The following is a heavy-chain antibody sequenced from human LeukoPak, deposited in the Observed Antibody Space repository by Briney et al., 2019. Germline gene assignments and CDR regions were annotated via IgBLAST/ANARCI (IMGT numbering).Heavy chain of an antibody. CDR1: GYTFTGYY. J-gene: IGHJ4*02. CDR2: INPNSGGT. CDR3: ARDRSSYYYYDSSGYDY. V-gene: IGHV1-2*02. Sequence: ASVKVSCKASGYTFTGYYMHWVRQAPGQGLEWMGWINPNSGGTNYAQKFQGRVTMTRDTSISTAYMELSRLRSDDTAVYYCARDRSSYYYYDSSGYDYWGQGTLVTVSS. D-gene: IGHD3-22*01.